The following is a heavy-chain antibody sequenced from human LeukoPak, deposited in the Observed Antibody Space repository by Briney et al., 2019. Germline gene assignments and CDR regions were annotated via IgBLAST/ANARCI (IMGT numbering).Heavy chain of an antibody. V-gene: IGHV3-49*03. CDR3: TRDREVGRYYYYYYYMDV. Sequence: GGSLRLSCTASGFTFGDCAMSWFRQAPGKGLEWVGFIRSKAYGGTTEYAASVKGRFTISRDDSKSIAYLQMNSLKTEDTAVYYCTRDREVGRYYYYYYYMDVWGKGTTVTVSS. CDR2: IRSKAYGGTT. J-gene: IGHJ6*03. D-gene: IGHD2-2*01. CDR1: GFTFGDCA.